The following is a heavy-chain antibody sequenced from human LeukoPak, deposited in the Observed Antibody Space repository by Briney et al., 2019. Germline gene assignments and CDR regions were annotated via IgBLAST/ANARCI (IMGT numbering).Heavy chain of an antibody. J-gene: IGHJ4*02. Sequence: ASVKVSCKASGYTFTDYYIHWVRQAPGQGLEWMGIINVSGGGTTYAQKFQGRVTMTRDTSTSTAYMELSSLRYEDTAIYYCARDPSLAPNWGDHFDYWGQGTLVTVSS. V-gene: IGHV1-46*01. CDR1: GYTFTDYY. CDR3: ARDPSLAPNWGDHFDY. D-gene: IGHD7-27*01. CDR2: INVSGGGT.